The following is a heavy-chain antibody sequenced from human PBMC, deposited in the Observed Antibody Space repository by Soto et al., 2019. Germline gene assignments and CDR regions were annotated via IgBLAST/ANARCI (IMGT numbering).Heavy chain of an antibody. CDR2: ISYDGSNK. D-gene: IGHD4-17*01. CDR3: AKEGDYGDHIVIVYYGMDV. Sequence: QVQLVESGGGVVQPGRSLRLSCAASGFTFSSYGMHWVRQAPGKGLEWVAVISYDGSNKYYADSVKGRFTISRDNSKNTLYLQMNSLRDEDTAVYYCAKEGDYGDHIVIVYYGMDVWGQGTTVTVSS. V-gene: IGHV3-30*18. J-gene: IGHJ6*02. CDR1: GFTFSSYG.